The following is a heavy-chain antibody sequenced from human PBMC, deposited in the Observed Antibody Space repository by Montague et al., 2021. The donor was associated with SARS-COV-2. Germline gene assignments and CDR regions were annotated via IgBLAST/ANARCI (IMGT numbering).Heavy chain of an antibody. D-gene: IGHD5-12*01. CDR1: GGSISSGGYY. CDR3: ARDRYSGYVLDAFDI. Sequence: TLSLTCTVSGGSISSGGYYWSWIRQHPGKGLEWIGYIYYSGSTSYNPSLKSRVTISVDTSKNQFSLKLSSVTAADTAVYYCARDRYSGYVLDAFDIWGQGTMVTVSS. V-gene: IGHV4-31*03. J-gene: IGHJ3*02. CDR2: IYYSGST.